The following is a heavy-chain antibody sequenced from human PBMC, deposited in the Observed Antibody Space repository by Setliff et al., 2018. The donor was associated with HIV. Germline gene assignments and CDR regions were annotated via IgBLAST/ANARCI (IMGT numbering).Heavy chain of an antibody. J-gene: IGHJ3*01. Sequence: PGGSLRLSCAASGFTFSNYTMSWVRQAPGKGLEWVSSITGSGDSTYYADSVKGRFTISRDNSNNTLSLQMSSLRAEDTAQYYCAKLDYYDFSGSWARKAAIDFWGQGTMVTVSS. D-gene: IGHD3-22*01. CDR1: GFTFSNYT. V-gene: IGHV3-23*01. CDR2: ITGSGDST. CDR3: AKLDYYDFSGSWARKAAIDF.